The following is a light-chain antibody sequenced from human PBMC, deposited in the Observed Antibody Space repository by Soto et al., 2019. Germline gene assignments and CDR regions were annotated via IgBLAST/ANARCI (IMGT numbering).Light chain of an antibody. J-gene: IGKJ1*01. V-gene: IGKV1-5*01. CDR1: QSASTF. Sequence: HTVTIACWASQSASTFLAWYQQKPGQAPKLLIYDASTLQSGVPSRFSASGSGTEFALTISGLQPDDFAVYYCQQYNRYAVTFGQGTKVDIK. CDR2: DAS. CDR3: QQYNRYAVT.